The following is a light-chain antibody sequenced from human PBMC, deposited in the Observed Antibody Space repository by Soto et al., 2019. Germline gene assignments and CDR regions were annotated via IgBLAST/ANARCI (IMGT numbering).Light chain of an antibody. J-gene: IGLJ3*02. CDR1: SSDIGSYNY. CDR3: SSYTSSKTWV. V-gene: IGLV2-14*01. Sequence: QSALTQPASVSGSPGQSITISCTGTSSDIGSYNYVSWYQHHPGKAPKLMIYEVSNRPSGVSNRFSGSKSGNTASLTISGLQAEDEADYYCSSYTSSKTWVFGGGTKLTVL. CDR2: EVS.